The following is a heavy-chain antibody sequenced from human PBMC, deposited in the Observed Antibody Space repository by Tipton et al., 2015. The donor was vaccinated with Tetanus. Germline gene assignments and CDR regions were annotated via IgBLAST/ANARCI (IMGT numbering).Heavy chain of an antibody. V-gene: IGHV1-2*02. D-gene: IGHD1-1*01. J-gene: IGHJ3*02. CDR1: GYSFTDYY. CDR3: ARESWNRDAFDI. CDR2: INPNSGDT. Sequence: QVQLVQSGAEVKKPGASVKVSCKASGYSFTDYYMHWVRQAPGQGLEWMGWINPNSGDTNYAQKFQGRVTMTRDTSITTAYMELSRLRSDDTAVYYCARESWNRDAFDIWGQGTMVTVSS.